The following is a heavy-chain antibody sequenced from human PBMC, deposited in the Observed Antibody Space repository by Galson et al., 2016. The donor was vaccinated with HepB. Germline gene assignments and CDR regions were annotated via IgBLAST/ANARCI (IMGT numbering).Heavy chain of an antibody. CDR3: ATDRDYWSMDV. V-gene: IGHV3-21*03. CDR2: VSSDSLSK. Sequence: SLRLSCAASGFTFGAYTMNWVRQSPGKGLEWVSTVSSDSLSKYYADSVGGRFTVSRDNVNNGLFLQINSLGADDAGAYYCATDRDYWSMDVWGQGTPVTMSS. J-gene: IGHJ6*02. CDR1: GFTFGAYT. D-gene: IGHD4/OR15-4a*01.